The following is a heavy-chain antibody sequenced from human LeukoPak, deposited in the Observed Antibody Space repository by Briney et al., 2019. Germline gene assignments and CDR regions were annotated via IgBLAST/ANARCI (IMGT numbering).Heavy chain of an antibody. CDR3: AKDNVLWFGSYNWFDP. Sequence: GGSLRLSCAASGFTFSSYGMSWVRQAPGKGLEWVSAISGSGGSTYYADSVKGRFTISRDNSKNTLYLQMNSLRAEDTAVYYCAKDNVLWFGSYNWFDPWGQGTLVTVSS. J-gene: IGHJ5*02. D-gene: IGHD3-10*01. CDR1: GFTFSSYG. V-gene: IGHV3-23*01. CDR2: ISGSGGST.